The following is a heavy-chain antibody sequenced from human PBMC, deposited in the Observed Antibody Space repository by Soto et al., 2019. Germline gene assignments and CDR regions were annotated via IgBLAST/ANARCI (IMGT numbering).Heavy chain of an antibody. CDR3: ASGGDPYYYDSTDYYPD. CDR1: GDAGSGDEYY. V-gene: IGHV4-31*02. D-gene: IGHD3-22*01. CDR2: IFYSGST. J-gene: IGHJ4*02. Sequence: PSETLSLTRTVAGDAGSGDEYYWSWIRQHSGKGLEWIGSIFYSGSTYYNPSLKSRVNILVDTSKKQFSLKLSSVTAADTAVYYCASGGDPYYYDSTDYYPDWGQRTLVTVSS.